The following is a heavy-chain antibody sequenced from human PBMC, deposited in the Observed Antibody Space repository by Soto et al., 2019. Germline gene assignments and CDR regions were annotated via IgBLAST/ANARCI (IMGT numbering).Heavy chain of an antibody. Sequence: SETLSLTCTVFGSSISSYYWSWIRQPPGKGLEWIGYIYYTGSTNYNPSLKSRVTISVDTSKNQFSLKLSSVTAAETAVYYCARGDGSGYQFFDYWGQGTPVTVSS. V-gene: IGHV4-59*08. D-gene: IGHD3-22*01. CDR1: GSSISSYY. J-gene: IGHJ4*02. CDR2: IYYTGST. CDR3: ARGDGSGYQFFDY.